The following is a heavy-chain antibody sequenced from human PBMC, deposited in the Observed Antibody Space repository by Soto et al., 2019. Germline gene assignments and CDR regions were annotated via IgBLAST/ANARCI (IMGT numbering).Heavy chain of an antibody. Sequence: GGSLRLSCAASGFTFSSYEMNWVRQAPGKXLEWVSYISSSGSTIYYADSVKGRFTISRDNAKNSLYLQMNSLRAEDTAVYYCARVPVTMVPNYYYGMDVWGQGTTVTVSS. J-gene: IGHJ6*02. CDR3: ARVPVTMVPNYYYGMDV. CDR1: GFTFSSYE. V-gene: IGHV3-48*03. CDR2: ISSSGSTI. D-gene: IGHD3-10*01.